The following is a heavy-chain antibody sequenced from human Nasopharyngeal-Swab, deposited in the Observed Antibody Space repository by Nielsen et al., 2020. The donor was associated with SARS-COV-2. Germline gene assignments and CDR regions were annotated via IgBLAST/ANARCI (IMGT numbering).Heavy chain of an antibody. V-gene: IGHV1-46*01. CDR2: INPSGGST. D-gene: IGHD3-3*01. J-gene: IGHJ3*02. CDR3: ARDYDFRSGYYTGGAFDI. Sequence: WVRQAPGQGLEWMGIINPSGGSTSYAQKFQGRVTMTRDTSTSTVYMELSSLRSEDTAVYYCARDYDFRSGYYTGGAFDIWGQGTMVTVSS.